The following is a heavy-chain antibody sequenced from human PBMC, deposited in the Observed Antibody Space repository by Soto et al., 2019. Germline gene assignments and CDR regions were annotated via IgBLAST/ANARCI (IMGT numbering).Heavy chain of an antibody. J-gene: IGHJ4*02. V-gene: IGHV4-59*08. CDR1: GGSISSYY. Sequence: QVQLQESGPGLVKPSETLSLTCTVSGGSISSYYWSWIRLPPGKGLEWIGYIYYSGSTNYYPPLXGXAXIXXDTSKNQFSRKLSSVTAADTAWYYCARLGAWSVDYWGQGTLVTVSS. CDR3: ARLGAWSVDY. D-gene: IGHD3-16*01. CDR2: IYYSGST.